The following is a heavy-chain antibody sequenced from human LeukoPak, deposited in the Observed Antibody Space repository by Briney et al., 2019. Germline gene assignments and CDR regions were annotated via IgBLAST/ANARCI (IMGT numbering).Heavy chain of an antibody. V-gene: IGHV4-61*02. CDR1: GDSINSNNYY. J-gene: IGHJ4*02. CDR2: IYSSGRT. Sequence: PSETLSLTCTVSGDSINSNNYYWSWIRQPAGKGLEWIGRIYSSGRTNYNPTLKSRVTISVDTSKNQFSLKLSSVTAADTAVYYCAQVYPSAVAGTYFDYWGQGTLVTVSS. CDR3: AQVYPSAVAGTYFDY. D-gene: IGHD6-19*01.